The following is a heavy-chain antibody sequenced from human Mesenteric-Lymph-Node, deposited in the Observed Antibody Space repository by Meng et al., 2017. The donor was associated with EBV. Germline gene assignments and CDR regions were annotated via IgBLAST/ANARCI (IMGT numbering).Heavy chain of an antibody. J-gene: IGHJ4*02. V-gene: IGHV4-61*01. CDR3: ASVVTGAVDY. CDR2: MYYHSGST. Sequence: QVQLQESGPGLVKPSXXXXXTCTVSGDSVTSGTYYWSWIRQPPGKGLEWIGYMYYHSGSTTYNPSLKSRVSISVDTSKNQFSLNLTSVTAADTAMYYCASVVTGAVDYWGQGTLVTVSS. CDR1: GDSVTSGTYY. D-gene: IGHD2-21*02.